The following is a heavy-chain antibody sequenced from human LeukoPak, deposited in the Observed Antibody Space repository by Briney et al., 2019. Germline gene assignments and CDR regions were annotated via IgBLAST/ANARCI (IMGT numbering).Heavy chain of an antibody. CDR2: ISSSGSTI. J-gene: IGHJ4*02. CDR1: GFTFSSYE. D-gene: IGHD1-26*01. Sequence: QPGGSLRLSCAASGFTFSSYEMNWVRQAPGKGLEWVSYISSSGSTIYYADSVKGRFTISRDNAKNSLYLQMNSLRAEDTALYYCARSEPDPAPTLVDYWGQGTLVTVSS. V-gene: IGHV3-48*03. CDR3: ARSEPDPAPTLVDY.